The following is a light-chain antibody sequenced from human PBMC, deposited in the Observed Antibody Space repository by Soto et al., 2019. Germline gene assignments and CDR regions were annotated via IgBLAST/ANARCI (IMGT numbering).Light chain of an antibody. J-gene: IGKJ1*01. Sequence: IVLTQSPGTLSLSPGERATLSCRASQRVTSNDLAWYQQRPGQAPRLLIFGASIRDTGLPDRFSGSGSGTDFTLTISRLEPEDFAVYYCQQYGSSPGTFGQGTKVEIK. CDR1: QRVTSND. V-gene: IGKV3-20*01. CDR2: GAS. CDR3: QQYGSSPGT.